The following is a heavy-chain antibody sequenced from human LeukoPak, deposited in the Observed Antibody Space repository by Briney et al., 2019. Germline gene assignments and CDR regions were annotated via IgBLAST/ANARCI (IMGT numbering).Heavy chain of an antibody. D-gene: IGHD6-19*01. CDR3: ARSGYSSGRAEFDP. Sequence: PSETLSLTCTVSGGSISSYYWNWIRQSPGKGLEWIGYIYYSGSTNYNPSLKSRVTISVDTSKNQFSLKLSSVTAADTAVYYCARSGYSSGRAEFDPWGQGTLVTVSS. V-gene: IGHV4-59*01. CDR1: GGSISSYY. CDR2: IYYSGST. J-gene: IGHJ5*02.